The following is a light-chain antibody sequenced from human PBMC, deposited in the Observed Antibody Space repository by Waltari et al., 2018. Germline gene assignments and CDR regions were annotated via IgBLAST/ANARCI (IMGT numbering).Light chain of an antibody. CDR3: MQARQAPWT. Sequence: IVMTQSPFFLPATVGEPASITCRSSQSLLHHNGYTYLDWYLQKPGQSPKLLIYTVSNRASGVPERFSGSGSGTDFTLKISRVEAEDVGIYYCMQARQAPWTFGQGTRVEIK. CDR2: TVS. J-gene: IGKJ1*01. CDR1: QSLLHHNGYTY. V-gene: IGKV2-28*01.